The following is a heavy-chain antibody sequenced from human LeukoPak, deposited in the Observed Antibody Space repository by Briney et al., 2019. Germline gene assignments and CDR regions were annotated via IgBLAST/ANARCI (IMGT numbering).Heavy chain of an antibody. Sequence: PSETLSLACTVSGGSITTSRYYWGWIRQPPGKGLEWIGSVYYSGSTYYNPSLKSRLTISLDTSKNQFSLNLSSVTAADTAVYYCARAYCSGGTCYDSRGWFDPWGQGTLVAVSS. J-gene: IGHJ5*02. CDR2: VYYSGST. D-gene: IGHD2-15*01. CDR3: ARAYCSGGTCYDSRGWFDP. CDR1: GGSITTSRYY. V-gene: IGHV4-39*07.